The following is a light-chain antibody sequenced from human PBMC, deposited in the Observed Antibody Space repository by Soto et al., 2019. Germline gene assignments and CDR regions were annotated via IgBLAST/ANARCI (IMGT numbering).Light chain of an antibody. CDR3: QQSYSTPWT. Sequence: DIQMTQSPSSLSASVGDRVTITCRASQSISTYFNWYQQKTGKAPELLIYAASSLQSGVPSRFSGSGSGTDFTLTISSQQPEDFATYYCQQSYSTPWTFGQGTKVDNK. CDR1: QSISTY. CDR2: AAS. V-gene: IGKV1-39*01. J-gene: IGKJ1*01.